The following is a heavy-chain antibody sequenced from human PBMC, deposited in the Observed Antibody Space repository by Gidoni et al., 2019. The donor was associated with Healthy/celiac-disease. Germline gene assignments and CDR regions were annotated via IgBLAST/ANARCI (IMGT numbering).Heavy chain of an antibody. J-gene: IGHJ4*02. CDR3: ARFDSSGYLLDY. CDR1: GYSFTGYI. D-gene: IGHD3-22*01. V-gene: IGHV1-2*02. Sequence: VQTLLPVADLKNPGASVTVSCKSSGYSFTGYILHWVRQAPGQGLEWMGWINPNSGGTNYAQKFQGRVTMTRDTSISTAYMEMSRLRSDDTAVYYCARFDSSGYLLDYWGQGTLVTVSS. CDR2: INPNSGGT.